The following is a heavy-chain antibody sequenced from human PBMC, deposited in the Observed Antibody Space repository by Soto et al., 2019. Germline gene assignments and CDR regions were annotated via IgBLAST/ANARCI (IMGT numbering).Heavy chain of an antibody. V-gene: IGHV3-74*01. J-gene: IGHJ6*02. D-gene: IGHD3-10*01. CDR1: GFTFSSYW. CDR3: ARDDYGSGSPEGYYYYGMDV. CDR2: INSDGSST. Sequence: GGALRLSCAASGFTFSSYWMRWVRQAPGKGLVWVSRINSDGSSTSYADSVKGRFTISRDNAKNTLYLQMSSLRAEDTAVYYCARDDYGSGSPEGYYYYGMDVWGQGTTVTVSS.